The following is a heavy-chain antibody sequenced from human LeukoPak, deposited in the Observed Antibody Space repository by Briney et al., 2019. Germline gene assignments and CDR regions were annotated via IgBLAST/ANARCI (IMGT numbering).Heavy chain of an antibody. V-gene: IGHV4-61*02. CDR2: IYTSGST. Sequence: SQTLSLTCTVSGGSISSGGYYWSWIRQPAGTGLEWIGRIYTSGSTNYNPSLKSRVTMSVDTSKNQFSLKLSSVTAADTAVYYCARGDYYGSGTHDYWGQGTLVTVSS. CDR1: GGSISSGGYY. CDR3: ARGDYYGSGTHDY. D-gene: IGHD3-10*01. J-gene: IGHJ4*02.